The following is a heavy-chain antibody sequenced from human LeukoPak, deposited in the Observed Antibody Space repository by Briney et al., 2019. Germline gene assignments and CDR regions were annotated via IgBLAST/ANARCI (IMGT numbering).Heavy chain of an antibody. CDR3: ARGSSGSCID. CDR1: GFTFSTYW. D-gene: IGHD1-26*01. CDR2: INSDGSSA. J-gene: IGHJ4*02. Sequence: GGSLRLSCAASGFTFSTYWIHWVRQAPGKGLVWVSRINSDGSSATYADSVKGRFTISRDNAKNTLYLQMNSLRAEDTAVYYCARGSSGSCIDWGQGTLVTVSS. V-gene: IGHV3-74*01.